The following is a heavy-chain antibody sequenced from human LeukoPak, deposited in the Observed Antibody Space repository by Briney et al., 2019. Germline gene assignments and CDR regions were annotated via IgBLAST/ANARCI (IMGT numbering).Heavy chain of an antibody. CDR1: GGSLSSGSYD. CDR2: IYTTGST. V-gene: IGHV4-61*02. CDR3: ARESVYYDNSCYYYAFDI. D-gene: IGHD3-22*01. J-gene: IGHJ3*02. Sequence: PSETLSLTCTVSGGSLSSGSYDWSWIRQPAGRGLEWIGRIYTTGSTNYNPSLKRRVTMSVDTTKNKFSLKLTSVTAADTAVYYCARESVYYDNSCYYYAFDIWGQGTMVTVSS.